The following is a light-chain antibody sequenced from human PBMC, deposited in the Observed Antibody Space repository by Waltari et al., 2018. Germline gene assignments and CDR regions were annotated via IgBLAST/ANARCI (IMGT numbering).Light chain of an antibody. V-gene: IGLV1-47*01. J-gene: IGLJ3*02. Sequence: QSVLTQPPSASGTPGQTVNIACSGSSSNIGSNFVYWYQQLPGTAPKLLIYRNNQRPSGVTDRFSGSKSGTSASLASSGLRSEDEADYYCAAWDDSLYEVFGGGTKLTVL. CDR2: RNN. CDR1: SSNIGSNF. CDR3: AAWDDSLYEV.